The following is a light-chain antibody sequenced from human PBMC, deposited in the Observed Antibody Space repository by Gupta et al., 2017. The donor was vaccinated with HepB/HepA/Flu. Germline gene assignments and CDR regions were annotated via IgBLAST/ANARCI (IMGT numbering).Light chain of an antibody. Sequence: QSALTQPASVSGSPGQSITISCTGTSSDVGGYNYVPWYQQHPGKAPKLIIYDVTNRPSGVSNRFSGSKSGNTASLTISGLQAEDEADYFCNSYRDSRTPYVVFGGGTKLTVL. V-gene: IGLV2-14*03. CDR3: NSYRDSRTPYVV. J-gene: IGLJ2*01. CDR1: SSDVGGYNY. CDR2: DVT.